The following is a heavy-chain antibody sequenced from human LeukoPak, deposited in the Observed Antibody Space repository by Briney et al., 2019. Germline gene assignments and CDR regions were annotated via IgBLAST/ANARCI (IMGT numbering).Heavy chain of an antibody. CDR3: AKDTPLYYYDSSGYITD. D-gene: IGHD3-22*01. CDR2: ISYDGSNK. V-gene: IGHV3-30*18. CDR1: GFTFSSYG. J-gene: IGHJ4*02. Sequence: GGSLRLSCAASGFTFSSYGMHWVRQAPGKGLEWVAVISYDGSNKYYADSAKGRFTISRDNSKNTLYLQMNSLRAEDTAVYYCAKDTPLYYYDSSGYITDWGQGTLVTVSS.